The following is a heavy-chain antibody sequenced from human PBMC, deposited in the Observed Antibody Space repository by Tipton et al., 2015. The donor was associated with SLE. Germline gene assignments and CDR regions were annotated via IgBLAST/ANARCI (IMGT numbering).Heavy chain of an antibody. V-gene: IGHV4-34*01. CDR1: GGSISAYY. J-gene: IGHJ4*02. Sequence: TLSLTCAVYGGSISAYYWSWIRQPPGKGLEWIGEISHTGSTNFNPSLKSRVAISADTSKRQFSLKLSSVTAADTAVYYCARVGSGYYFVEGFDYWGQGSLVTVSS. D-gene: IGHD3-3*01. CDR3: ARVGSGYYFVEGFDY. CDR2: ISHTGST.